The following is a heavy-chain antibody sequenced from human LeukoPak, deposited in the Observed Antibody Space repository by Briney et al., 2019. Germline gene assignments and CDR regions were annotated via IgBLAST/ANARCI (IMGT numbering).Heavy chain of an antibody. CDR1: GYTFTGYY. J-gene: IGHJ4*02. CDR2: INPNSGGT. V-gene: IGHV1-2*02. Sequence: ASVKVSCKASGYTFTGYYMHWVRQAPGQGLEWMGWINPNSGGTNYAQKFQGRVTMTRDTSISTAYMELNRLRSDDTAVYYCARGHDSSGYYLPSDYWGQGTLVTVSS. CDR3: ARGHDSSGYYLPSDY. D-gene: IGHD3-22*01.